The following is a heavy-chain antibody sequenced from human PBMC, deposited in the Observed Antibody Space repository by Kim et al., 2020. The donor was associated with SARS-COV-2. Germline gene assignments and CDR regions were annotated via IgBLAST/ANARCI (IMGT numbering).Heavy chain of an antibody. CDR2: IYYSGST. J-gene: IGHJ4*02. D-gene: IGHD6-19*01. CDR1: GGSISSSSYY. V-gene: IGHV4-39*07. Sequence: SETLSLTCTVSGGSISSSSYYWGWIRQPPGKGLEWIGSIYYSGSTYYNPSLKSRVTISVDTSKNQFSLKLSSVTAADTAVYYCESWGPQWLLKGYWGQGTLVTVSS. CDR3: ESWGPQWLLKGY.